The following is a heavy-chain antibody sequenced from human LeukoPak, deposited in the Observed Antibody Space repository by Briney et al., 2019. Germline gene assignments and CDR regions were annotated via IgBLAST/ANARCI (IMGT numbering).Heavy chain of an antibody. CDR3: AREGGDSSGYYYVTTVTTYYYYMDV. Sequence: GGSLRLSCAASGFTFSSYEMNWVRQAPGKGLEWVSYISSSGSTIYYADSVKGRFTISRDNAKNSLYLQMNSLRAEDTAVYYCAREGGDSSGYYYVTTVTTYYYYMDVWGKGTTVTISS. CDR1: GFTFSSYE. V-gene: IGHV3-48*03. J-gene: IGHJ6*03. CDR2: ISSSGSTI. D-gene: IGHD3-22*01.